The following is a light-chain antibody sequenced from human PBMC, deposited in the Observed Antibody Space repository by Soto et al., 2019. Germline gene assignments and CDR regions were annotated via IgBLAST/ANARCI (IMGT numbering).Light chain of an antibody. J-gene: IGKJ3*01. CDR2: AES. CDR3: QKYGGAPYT. CDR1: QDIRDY. V-gene: IGKV1-27*01. Sequence: DIQMTQSPSSLSASVGDRVTITCRASQDIRDYLVWYQQRPGKVPTLLIYAESTLQSGVPSRFSGSGYGTEFTLTISSLQSEDVATYYCQKYGGAPYTFGPGTKVDLK.